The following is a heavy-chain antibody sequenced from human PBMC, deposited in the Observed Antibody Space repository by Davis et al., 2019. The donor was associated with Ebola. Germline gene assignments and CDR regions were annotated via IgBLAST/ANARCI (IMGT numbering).Heavy chain of an antibody. CDR2: ISYDGSNK. Sequence: GESLKISCAASGFTFSSYSMNWVRQAPGNGLDLLAVISYDGSNKYYADSVKGRFTISRDNSKNTLYLQMNSLRAEDTAVYYCAKSGYSYGPFDYWGQGTLVTVSS. CDR3: AKSGYSYGPFDY. D-gene: IGHD5-18*01. CDR1: GFTFSSYS. J-gene: IGHJ4*02. V-gene: IGHV3-30*12.